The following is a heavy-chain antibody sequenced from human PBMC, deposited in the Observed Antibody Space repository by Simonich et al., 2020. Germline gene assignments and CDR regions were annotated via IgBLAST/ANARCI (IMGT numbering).Heavy chain of an antibody. CDR1: GFTFSSYW. J-gene: IGHJ3*02. Sequence: EVQLVESGGVLVQPGGSLRLSCAASGFTFSSYWMHWVRQAPGKGLVLVSRINSDGSRKSYADAVKGRFTISRDNAKNTLYLQMNSLRAEDTAVYYCARDYSNYDAFDIWGQGTMVTVSS. D-gene: IGHD4-4*01. CDR3: ARDYSNYDAFDI. CDR2: INSDGSRK. V-gene: IGHV3-74*01.